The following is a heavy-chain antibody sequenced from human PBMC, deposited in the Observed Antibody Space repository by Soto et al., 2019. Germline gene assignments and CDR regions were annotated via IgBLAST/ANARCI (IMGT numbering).Heavy chain of an antibody. CDR3: AKGDCSGGSCYRGFDY. J-gene: IGHJ4*02. Sequence: QSGGSLRLSCAGSGFTFSNYAMTWVRQAPGKGLEWVSTISGSGATTYYADSVQGRFTISRDNSKNTLSLQLYSLRAEDTAVYYCAKGDCSGGSCYRGFDYWGQGTLVTVSS. V-gene: IGHV3-23*01. D-gene: IGHD2-15*01. CDR1: GFTFSNYA. CDR2: ISGSGATT.